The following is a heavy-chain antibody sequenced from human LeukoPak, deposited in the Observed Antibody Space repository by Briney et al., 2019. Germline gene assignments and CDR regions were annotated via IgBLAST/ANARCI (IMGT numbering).Heavy chain of an antibody. V-gene: IGHV3-23*01. CDR1: GFTFSSYG. CDR3: ARSAAAGRIVATFAY. D-gene: IGHD5-12*01. J-gene: IGHJ4*02. Sequence: GGSLRLSCAASGFTFSSYGMSWVRQAPGKGLEWVSAISGSGGSTYYADSVKGRFTISQDNSKNTLYLHMNSLRAEDTAVYYCARSAAAGRIVATFAYWGQGTLVTVSS. CDR2: ISGSGGST.